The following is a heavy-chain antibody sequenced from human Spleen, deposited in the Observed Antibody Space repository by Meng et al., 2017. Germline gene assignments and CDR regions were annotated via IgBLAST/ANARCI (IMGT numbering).Heavy chain of an antibody. V-gene: IGHV1-46*01. CDR2: FNPNGDVT. CDR1: GFTFTTYF. Sequence: QVQLVQSGAEVKKPGVSLKLSCETSGFTFTTYFMHWLRQAPGQGLQWMGLFNPNGDVTTYSPRFQGKITLTGDTSTSTLYMELSSLTSDDMAVYYCAREMPMTCYFDQWGQGTLVTVSS. CDR3: AREMPMTCYFDQ. J-gene: IGHJ4*03. D-gene: IGHD3-22*01.